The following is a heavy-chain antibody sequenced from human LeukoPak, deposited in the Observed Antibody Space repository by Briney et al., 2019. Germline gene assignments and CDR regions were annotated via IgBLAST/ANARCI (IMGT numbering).Heavy chain of an antibody. CDR3: ARLSGDGFNSFDY. CDR2: IYLCDSDT. CDR1: GYSFTNYW. V-gene: IGHV5-51*01. Sequence: GESLKISCKASGYSFTNYWIAWVRHMPGKCLELMGLIYLCDSDTRYSPSFQGQVTISADKSIATAYLQWISLTASEPAKFYCARLSGDGFNSFDYWGQGTLLTVSS. D-gene: IGHD5-24*01. J-gene: IGHJ4*02.